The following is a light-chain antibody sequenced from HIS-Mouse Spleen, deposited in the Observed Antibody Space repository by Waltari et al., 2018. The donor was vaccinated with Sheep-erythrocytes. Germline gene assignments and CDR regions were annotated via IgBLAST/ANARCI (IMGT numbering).Light chain of an antibody. CDR2: DAS. J-gene: IGKJ2*01. V-gene: IGKV3-11*01. CDR1: QRVSSY. CDR3: QQRSNWYT. Sequence: EIVLTQSPATLSLSPEERATLSCRASQRVSSYLAWYQQKPGQAPRLLIYDASNRATGIPARFSGSGSGTDFTLTISSLEPEDFAVYYCQQRSNWYTFGQGTKLEIK.